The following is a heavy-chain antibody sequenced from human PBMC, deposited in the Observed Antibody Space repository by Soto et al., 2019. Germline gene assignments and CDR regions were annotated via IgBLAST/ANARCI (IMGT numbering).Heavy chain of an antibody. CDR3: ERFGTFDSLETAFDP. CDR1: GYSFTSYW. Sequence: GESLKISCKGSGYSFTSYWIGWVRQMPGKGLEWMGIIYPADSDTRYSPSFQGQVTISADKSISTAYLQWSSLKASDTAMYYCERFGTFDSLETAFDPWGQGTLVTVSS. J-gene: IGHJ5*02. CDR2: IYPADSDT. D-gene: IGHD6-13*01. V-gene: IGHV5-51*01.